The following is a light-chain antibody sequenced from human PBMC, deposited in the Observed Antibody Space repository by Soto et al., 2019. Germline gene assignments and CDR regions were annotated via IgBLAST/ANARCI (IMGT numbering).Light chain of an antibody. CDR3: QQYNDNWT. V-gene: IGKV1-5*03. Sequence: DIQMTQSPSTLSASVGDRVTITCRASPSISSWLAWYQQKPGKAPKLLIYKASTLQSGVPSRFSGSGSGTEFTLAISSLQPDDFATYYCQQYNDNWTFGQGTKVEIK. CDR2: KAS. CDR1: PSISSW. J-gene: IGKJ1*01.